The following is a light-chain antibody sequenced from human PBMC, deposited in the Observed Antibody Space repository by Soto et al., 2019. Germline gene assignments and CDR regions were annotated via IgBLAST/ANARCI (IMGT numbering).Light chain of an antibody. V-gene: IGKV3-11*01. CDR1: QSVSNY. CDR2: DTS. CDR3: QQRSNWPT. J-gene: IGKJ5*01. Sequence: IVLTQSPVTLSLSPGERATLSCRASQSVSNYLAWYQHKPGRAPRLLIYDTSNRATGIPARFSGGGSGTDFTLTISSLEPEDFAVYYCQQRSNWPTFGQGTRLEIK.